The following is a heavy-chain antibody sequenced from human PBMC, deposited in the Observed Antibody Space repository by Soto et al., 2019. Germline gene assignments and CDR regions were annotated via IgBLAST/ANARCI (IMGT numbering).Heavy chain of an antibody. CDR3: ARDQGRGYNYGFDY. V-gene: IGHV3-33*01. Sequence: QVQLVESGGGVVQPGRSLRLSCAASGFTFSSYGMHWVRRAPGKGLEWVAVIWYDGSNKYYADSVKGRFTISRDNSKNTLYLQMNSLRAEDTAVYYCARDQGRGYNYGFDYWGQGTLVTVSS. D-gene: IGHD5-18*01. CDR2: IWYDGSNK. J-gene: IGHJ4*02. CDR1: GFTFSSYG.